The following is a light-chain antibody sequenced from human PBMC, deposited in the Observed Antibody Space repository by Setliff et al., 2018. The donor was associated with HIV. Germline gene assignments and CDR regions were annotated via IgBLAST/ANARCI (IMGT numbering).Light chain of an antibody. J-gene: IGLJ1*01. CDR3: SSYTSTSTLCV. V-gene: IGLV2-14*03. CDR1: RSDVGGYNY. Sequence: QSALAQAASVSGSPGQSITMSCTGTRSDVGGYNYVSWYQQHPGKAPKLMIYDVSNRPSGVSNRFSGSKSGNTASLTISGLQAEDEAVYYCSSYTSTSTLCVFGTGTKVTVL. CDR2: DVS.